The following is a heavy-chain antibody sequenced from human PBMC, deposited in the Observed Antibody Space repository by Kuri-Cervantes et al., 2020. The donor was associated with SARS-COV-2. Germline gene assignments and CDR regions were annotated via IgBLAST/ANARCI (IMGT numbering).Heavy chain of an antibody. D-gene: IGHD3/OR15-3a*01. Sequence: GGSLRLSCAASGFTFSSYAMHWVRQAPGKGLEWVAVVSYDGRTKFYADSVQGRFTISRDNSKNTLYLQMNSPRVEDTAVYYCASGRDFWTGYVDDSWGQGIWVTVSS. CDR3: ASGRDFWTGYVDDS. J-gene: IGHJ4*02. CDR1: GFTFSSYA. V-gene: IGHV3-30*04. CDR2: VSYDGRTK.